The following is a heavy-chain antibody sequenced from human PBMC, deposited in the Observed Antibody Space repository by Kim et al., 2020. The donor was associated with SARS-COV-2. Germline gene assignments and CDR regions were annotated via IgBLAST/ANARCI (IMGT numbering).Heavy chain of an antibody. J-gene: IGHJ4*02. D-gene: IGHD5-12*01. CDR3: ARGTRSGYDCDY. Sequence: KYSQKFQGRVTITRDTSASTAYMELSSLRSEDTAVYYCARGTRSGYDCDYWGQGTLVTVSS. V-gene: IGHV1-3*01.